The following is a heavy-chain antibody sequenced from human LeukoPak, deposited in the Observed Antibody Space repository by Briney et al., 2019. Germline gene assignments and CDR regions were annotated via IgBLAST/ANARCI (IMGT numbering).Heavy chain of an antibody. CDR2: IYYSGST. J-gene: IGHJ4*02. Sequence: TWVRQAPGKGLEWIGYIYYSGSTYYNPSLKSRVTISVDTSKNQYSVKLNFVTAADTAVYYCARGPNYVWGSYRYFDYWGQGTPVTVSS. D-gene: IGHD3-16*02. V-gene: IGHV4-30-4*01. CDR3: ARGPNYVWGSYRYFDY.